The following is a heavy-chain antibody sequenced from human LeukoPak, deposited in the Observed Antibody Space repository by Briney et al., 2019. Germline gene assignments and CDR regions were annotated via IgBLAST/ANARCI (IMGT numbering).Heavy chain of an antibody. V-gene: IGHV3-21*01. J-gene: IGHJ4*02. CDR3: ATDRGWRTSGYYLYYFEY. Sequence: GGSLRLSCAASGFTFSSYSMNWVRQAPGKGLEWVSSISSSSSYIYYADSVKGRFTISRDNAKNSLYLQMSSLRAEDTAVYYCATDRGWRTSGYYLYYFEYWGQGTLVTFSS. D-gene: IGHD3-3*01. CDR1: GFTFSSYS. CDR2: ISSSSSYI.